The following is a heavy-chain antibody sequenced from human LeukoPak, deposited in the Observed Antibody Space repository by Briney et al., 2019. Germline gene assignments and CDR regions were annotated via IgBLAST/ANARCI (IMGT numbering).Heavy chain of an antibody. CDR1: GFTFSSYA. CDR2: ISYDGSNK. V-gene: IGHV3-30-3*01. CDR3: ARDGVVVRGWRERTY. J-gene: IGHJ4*02. Sequence: GGSLRLSCAASGFTFSSYAMHWVRQAPGKGLEWVAVISYDGSNKYYADSVKGRFTISRDNSKNTLYLQMNSLRAEDTAVYYCARDGVVVRGWRERTYWGQGTLVTVSS. D-gene: IGHD3-10*01.